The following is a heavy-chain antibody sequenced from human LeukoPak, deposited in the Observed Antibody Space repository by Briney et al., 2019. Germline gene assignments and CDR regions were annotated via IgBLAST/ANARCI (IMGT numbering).Heavy chain of an antibody. J-gene: IGHJ4*02. CDR3: ARISTEHDFDY. CDR2: ISYDGSNK. D-gene: IGHD1-14*01. CDR1: GFTFSSYA. V-gene: IGHV3-30-3*01. Sequence: PGGSLRLSCAASGFTFSSYAMHWVRQAPGKGLEWVAVISYDGSNKYYAVSVKRRFPISRDNSKNTLYLQMNSLRAEHAAVYHCARISTEHDFDYWGQGTLVTVPS.